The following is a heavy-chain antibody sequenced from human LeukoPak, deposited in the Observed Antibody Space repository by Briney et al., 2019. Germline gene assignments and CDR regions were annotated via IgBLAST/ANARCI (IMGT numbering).Heavy chain of an antibody. CDR2: MDYSGST. D-gene: IGHD6-19*01. CDR3: ARRKRGSGGPFDY. V-gene: IGHV4-59*08. Sequence: SETLSFTCTVSGGPISDYYWTWIRQSPGTGLEWIGYMDYSGSTAYNPSLKSRVTISIDTSKKQFSLELSSVTAADTAIYFCARRKRGSGGPFDYWGQGTLVTVSS. J-gene: IGHJ4*02. CDR1: GGPISDYY.